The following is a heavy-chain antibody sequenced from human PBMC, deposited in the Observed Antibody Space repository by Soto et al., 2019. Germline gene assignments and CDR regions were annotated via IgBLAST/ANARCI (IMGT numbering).Heavy chain of an antibody. J-gene: IGHJ6*03. CDR2: ISGSGGST. Sequence: ESLRLSCAASGFTFSSYAMSWVRQAPGKGLEWVSAISGSGGSTYYADSVKGRFTISRDNSKNTLYLQMNSLRAEDTAVYYCAIVTCNLVYYYYYMDVWGKGTTVTVSS. D-gene: IGHD4-4*01. CDR3: AIVTCNLVYYYYYMDV. CDR1: GFTFSSYA. V-gene: IGHV3-23*01.